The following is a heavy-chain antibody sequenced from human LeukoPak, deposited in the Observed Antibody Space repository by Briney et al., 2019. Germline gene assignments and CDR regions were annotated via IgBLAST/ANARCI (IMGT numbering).Heavy chain of an antibody. D-gene: IGHD2-8*01. CDR1: GGSISSGGYY. CDR2: IYYSGST. J-gene: IGHJ5*02. CDR3: AREGCTNGVCWSNWFDP. V-gene: IGHV4-31*03. Sequence: SETLSLTCTVSGGSISSGGYYWSWLRQHPGKGLEWIGYIYYSGSTYYNPSLKSRVTISVDTSKNQFSLKLSSVTAADTAVYYCAREGCTNGVCWSNWFDPWGQGTLVTVSS.